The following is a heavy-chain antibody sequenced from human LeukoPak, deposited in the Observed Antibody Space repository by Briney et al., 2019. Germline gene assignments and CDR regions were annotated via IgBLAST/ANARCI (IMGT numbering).Heavy chain of an antibody. D-gene: IGHD6-13*01. CDR1: GGSISSYY. J-gene: IGHJ4*02. Sequence: SETLSLTCTVSGGSISSYYWSWIRQPPGKGLEWIGYIYYSGSTNYNPSLKSRVTMSVDTSKNQFSLNLSSVTAADTAVYYCARCKLGSSWFLDYWGQGTLVTVSS. CDR3: ARCKLGSSWFLDY. CDR2: IYYSGST. V-gene: IGHV4-59*01.